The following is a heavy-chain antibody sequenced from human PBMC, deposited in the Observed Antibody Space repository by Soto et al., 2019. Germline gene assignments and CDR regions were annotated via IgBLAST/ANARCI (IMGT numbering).Heavy chain of an antibody. V-gene: IGHV1-3*01. Sequence: EASVKVSCKASGYTFTSYAMHWVRQAPGQRLEWMGWINAGNGNTKYSQKFQGRVTITRDTSASTAYMELSSLRSEDTAVYYCARARRWPLDYYYYMDVWGKGTTVTVSS. CDR1: GYTFTSYA. CDR2: INAGNGNT. J-gene: IGHJ6*03. CDR3: ARARRWPLDYYYYMDV.